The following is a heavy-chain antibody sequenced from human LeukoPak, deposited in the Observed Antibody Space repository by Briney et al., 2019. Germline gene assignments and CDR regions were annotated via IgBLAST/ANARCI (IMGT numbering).Heavy chain of an antibody. CDR2: ISWNSGSI. D-gene: IGHD4-17*01. Sequence: GGSLRLSCAVSGFTLSSQWMHWVRQAPGKGLEWVSGISWNSGSIGYADSVKGRFTISRDNAKNSLYLQMNSLRAEDTALYYCAKDMNGDYEGMDVWGQGTTVTVSS. V-gene: IGHV3-9*01. CDR3: AKDMNGDYEGMDV. CDR1: GFTLSSQW. J-gene: IGHJ6*02.